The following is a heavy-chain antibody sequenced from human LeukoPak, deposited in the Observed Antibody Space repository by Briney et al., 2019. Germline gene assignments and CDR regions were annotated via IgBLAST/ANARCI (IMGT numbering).Heavy chain of an antibody. CDR2: ISSSGSTI. J-gene: IGHJ6*03. D-gene: IGHD3-9*01. V-gene: IGHV3-48*04. CDR3: ARGSGYDILTGYSGYMDV. CDR1: GFTFSSYA. Sequence: GGSLRLSCAASGFTFSSYAMNWVRQAPGKGLEWVSYISSSGSTIYYADSVKGRFTISRDNAKNSLYLQMNSLRAEDTAVYYCARGSGYDILTGYSGYMDVWGKGTTVTISS.